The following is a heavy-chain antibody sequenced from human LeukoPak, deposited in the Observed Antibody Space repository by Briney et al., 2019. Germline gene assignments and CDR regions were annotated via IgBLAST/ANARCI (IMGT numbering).Heavy chain of an antibody. V-gene: IGHV1-2*06. D-gene: IGHD6-19*01. Sequence: ASVKVSCKASGYTFTGYYMHWVRQAPGQGLEWMGRINPNSGGTNYAQKFQGRVTMTRDTSISTAYMELSRLRSDDTAVYYCARGLWEIAVAGIVYWGQGTLVTVSS. CDR2: INPNSGGT. CDR3: ARGLWEIAVAGIVY. CDR1: GYTFTGYY. J-gene: IGHJ4*02.